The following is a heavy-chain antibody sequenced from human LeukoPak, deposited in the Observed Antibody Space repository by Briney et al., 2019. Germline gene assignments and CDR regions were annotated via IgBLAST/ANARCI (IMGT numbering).Heavy chain of an antibody. CDR2: IYHSGST. J-gene: IGHJ3*02. Sequence: MTSETLSLTCTVSGYSISSGYYWGWIRQPPGQGLEWIGSIYHSGSTYYNPSLKSRVTISVDTSKNQFSPKLSSVTAADTAVYYCARDLRGSDAFDIWGQGTMVTVSS. CDR3: ARDLRGSDAFDI. CDR1: GYSISSGYY. V-gene: IGHV4-38-2*02.